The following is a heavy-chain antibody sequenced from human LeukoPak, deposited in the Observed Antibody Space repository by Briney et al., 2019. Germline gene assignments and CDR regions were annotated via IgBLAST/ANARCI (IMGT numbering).Heavy chain of an antibody. CDR2: FIPALGTA. V-gene: IGHV1-69*06. CDR1: GGVFSDYA. D-gene: IGHD3-3*01. J-gene: IGHJ6*04. CDR3: AGIPVFGVVLHQEPV. Sequence: SVKVSCKASGGVFSDYALNWVRQAPGQGLEWMGVFIPALGTANSTQNFQDRVSITADISTHTVYMELSSLKSEDTAVYFCAGIPVFGVVLHQEPVWGKGTTVTVSS.